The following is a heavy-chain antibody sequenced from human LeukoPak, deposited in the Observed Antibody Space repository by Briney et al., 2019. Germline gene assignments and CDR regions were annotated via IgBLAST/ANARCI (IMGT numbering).Heavy chain of an antibody. CDR1: GFSFSNLA. D-gene: IGHD6-19*01. J-gene: IGHJ4*02. Sequence: GGSLRFSCVASGFSFSNLAMGWVRQAPGNGLEWVSVISDSGGITYYADSVKGRFTISRDNSRNTLYLQMNSLRVDDTAVYYCAKDARRYSGWYFFDHWGQGTLVTVSS. V-gene: IGHV3-23*01. CDR2: ISDSGGIT. CDR3: AKDARRYSGWYFFDH.